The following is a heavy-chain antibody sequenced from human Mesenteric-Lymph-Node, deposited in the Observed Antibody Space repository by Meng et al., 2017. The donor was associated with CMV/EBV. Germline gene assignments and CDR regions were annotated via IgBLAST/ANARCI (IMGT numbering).Heavy chain of an antibody. D-gene: IGHD2-2*01. Sequence: GESLKISCAASGFTFSSYSMNWVRQAPGKGLEWVSYISSSGSTIYYADSVKGRFTISRDNAKNSLYLQMNSLRAEDTAVYYCAREYIVVVPAAVWNWFDPWGQGTLVTVSS. J-gene: IGHJ5*02. V-gene: IGHV3-48*04. CDR3: AREYIVVVPAAVWNWFDP. CDR1: GFTFSSYS. CDR2: ISSSGSTI.